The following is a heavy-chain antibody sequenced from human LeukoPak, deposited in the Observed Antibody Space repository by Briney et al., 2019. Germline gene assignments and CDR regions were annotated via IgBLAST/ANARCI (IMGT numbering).Heavy chain of an antibody. Sequence: GESLKISCKGSGYSFTSYWISWVRQLPGKGLEWMGRIDPSDSYTNYSPSFQGHVTISADKSISTAYLQWSRLKASDTAMYYCARHWGGDRTYYYGSGKEDWFDPWGQGTLVTVSS. V-gene: IGHV5-10-1*01. D-gene: IGHD3-10*01. CDR2: IDPSDSYT. CDR1: GYSFTSYW. CDR3: ARHWGGDRTYYYGSGKEDWFDP. J-gene: IGHJ5*02.